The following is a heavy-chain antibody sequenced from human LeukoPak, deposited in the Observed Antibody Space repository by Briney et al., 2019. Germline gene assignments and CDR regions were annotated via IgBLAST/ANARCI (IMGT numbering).Heavy chain of an antibody. CDR3: ARHSTPSVWSGYYDYYYYGMDV. CDR2: IWYDGSNK. D-gene: IGHD3-3*01. V-gene: IGHV3-33*01. CDR1: GFTFSSYG. J-gene: IGHJ6*02. Sequence: PGRSLRLSCAASGFTFSSYGMHWVRQAPGKGLEWVAVIWYDGSNKYYADSVKGRFTISRDNSKNTLYLQMNSLRAEDTAVYYCARHSTPSVWSGYYDYYYYGMDVWGQGTTVTVSS.